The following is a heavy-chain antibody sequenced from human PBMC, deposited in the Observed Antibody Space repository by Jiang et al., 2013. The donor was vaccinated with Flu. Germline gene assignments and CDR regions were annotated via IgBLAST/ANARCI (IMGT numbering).Heavy chain of an antibody. J-gene: IGHJ5*02. D-gene: IGHD3-10*01. CDR1: GGSISSGDYY. CDR3: ARLRYYYGSGSYYIWFDP. CDR2: IYYSGST. Sequence: KPSQTLSLTCTVSGGSISSGDYYWSWIRQPPGKGLEWIGYIYYSGSTYYNPSLKSRVTISVDTSKNQFSLKLSSVTAADTAVYYCARLRYYYGSGSYYIWFDPWGQGTLVTVSS. V-gene: IGHV4-30-4*08.